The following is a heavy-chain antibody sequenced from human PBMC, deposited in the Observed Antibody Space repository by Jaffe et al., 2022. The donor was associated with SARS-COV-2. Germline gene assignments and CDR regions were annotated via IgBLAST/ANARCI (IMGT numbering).Heavy chain of an antibody. CDR2: ITHSGST. V-gene: IGHV4-34*01. Sequence: QVQLQQWGAGLLKPSETLSLTCAVYGESFSGYYWSWIRQPPGKGLEWIGEITHSGSTNYNPSLKSRVTISVDTSKNQFSLKLSSVTAADTAVYYCARRGRGRPDYWGQGILVTVSS. CDR1: GESFSGYY. J-gene: IGHJ4*02. CDR3: ARRGRGRPDY.